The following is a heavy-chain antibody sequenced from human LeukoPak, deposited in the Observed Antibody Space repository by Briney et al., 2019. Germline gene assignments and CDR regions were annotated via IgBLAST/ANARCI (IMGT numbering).Heavy chain of an antibody. Sequence: GGSLRLSCAASGFTFSSSSMSWVRQAPGKGLEWVSAISGSGGDTYYADSVKGRFTISRDNSKNTLYLQMNSLRAEDTAVYYCAPDPSTGPRDYWGQGTLVTVSS. CDR3: APDPSTGPRDY. J-gene: IGHJ4*02. CDR1: GFTFSSSS. D-gene: IGHD1-1*01. V-gene: IGHV3-23*01. CDR2: ISGSGGDT.